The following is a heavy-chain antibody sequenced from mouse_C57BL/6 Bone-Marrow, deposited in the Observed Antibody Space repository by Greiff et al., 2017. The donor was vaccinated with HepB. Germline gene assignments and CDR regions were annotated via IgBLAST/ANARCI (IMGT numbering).Heavy chain of an antibody. V-gene: IGHV14-3*01. Sequence: EVQLQQSVAELVRPGASVKLSCTASGFNIKNNYMHWVKQRPEQGLEWIGRIDPANGNTKYAPKFQGKATITADTSSNTAYLQLSSLTSEDTAIYYCARGYYGYFDVWGTGTTVTVSS. J-gene: IGHJ1*03. CDR2: IDPANGNT. CDR3: ARGYYGYFDV. D-gene: IGHD2-1*01. CDR1: GFNIKNNY.